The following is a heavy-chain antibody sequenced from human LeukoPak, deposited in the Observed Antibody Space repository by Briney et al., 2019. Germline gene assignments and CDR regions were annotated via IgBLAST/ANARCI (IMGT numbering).Heavy chain of an antibody. D-gene: IGHD3-22*01. V-gene: IGHV3-23*01. CDR3: ARDSSGYYASAN. J-gene: IGHJ4*02. Sequence: PGGSLRLSCAASGFTFSSYAMSWVRQAPGKGLEWVSAISGSGGSTYYADSVKGRFTISRDNAKNSLYLQMNSLRAEDTAVYYCARDSSGYYASANWGQGTLVTVSS. CDR1: GFTFSSYA. CDR2: ISGSGGST.